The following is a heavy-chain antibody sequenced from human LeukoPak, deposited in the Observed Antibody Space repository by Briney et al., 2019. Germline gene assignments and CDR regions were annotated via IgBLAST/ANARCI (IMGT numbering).Heavy chain of an antibody. Sequence: GGSLRLSCAASGFTFSSYAMHWVRQAPGKGLEWVAVISYDGSNKYYADSVKGRFTISRDNSKNTLYLQMNSLRAEVTAVYYCAREGNLGDYYGSGSFHYWGQGTLVTVSS. V-gene: IGHV3-30-3*01. D-gene: IGHD3-10*01. J-gene: IGHJ4*02. CDR1: GFTFSSYA. CDR2: ISYDGSNK. CDR3: AREGNLGDYYGSGSFHY.